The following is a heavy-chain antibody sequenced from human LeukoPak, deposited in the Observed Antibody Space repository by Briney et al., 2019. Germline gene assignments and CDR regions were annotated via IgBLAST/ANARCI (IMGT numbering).Heavy chain of an antibody. Sequence: PSETLSLTCTVSGGSISSYYWSWIRQPPGKGLEWIGYIYYSGSTNYNPYLKSRVTISGDTSKNQFSLKLSSVTAADTAVYYCARGGYYDILTGYPDAFDIWGQGTMVTVSS. CDR3: ARGGYYDILTGYPDAFDI. CDR2: IYYSGST. D-gene: IGHD3-9*01. CDR1: GGSISSYY. V-gene: IGHV4-59*01. J-gene: IGHJ3*02.